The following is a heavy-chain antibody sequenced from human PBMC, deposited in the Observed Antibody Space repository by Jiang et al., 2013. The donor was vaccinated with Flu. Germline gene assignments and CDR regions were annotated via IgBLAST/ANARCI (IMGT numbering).Heavy chain of an antibody. Sequence: NYNPSLKSRVTISVDTSKNQFSLKLSSVTAADTAVYYCARNGGRFGEPYFDYWGQGTLVTVSS. D-gene: IGHD3-10*01. CDR3: ARNGGRFGEPYFDY. V-gene: IGHV4-59*01. J-gene: IGHJ4*02.